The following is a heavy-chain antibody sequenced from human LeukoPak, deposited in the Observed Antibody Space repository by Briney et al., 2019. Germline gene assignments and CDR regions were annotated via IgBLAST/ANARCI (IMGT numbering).Heavy chain of an antibody. D-gene: IGHD6-13*01. J-gene: IGHJ6*03. CDR1: GFTFDDYA. Sequence: GGSLRLSCAASGFTFDDYAMHWVRQAPGKGLEWVSGISWNSGSIGYADSVKGRFTISRDNAKNSLYLQMNSLRAEETALYYYANALGSSWLYYYYMDVWGKGTTVTVSS. V-gene: IGHV3-9*01. CDR3: ANALGSSWLYYYYMDV. CDR2: ISWNSGSI.